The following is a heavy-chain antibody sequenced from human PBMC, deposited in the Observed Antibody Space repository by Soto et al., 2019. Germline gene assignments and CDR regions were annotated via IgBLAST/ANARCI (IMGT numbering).Heavy chain of an antibody. Sequence: QMQLVQSGPEVKKPGTSMKVSCKASGFTFATSAVHWLRQARGQRLEWIGWIVVCSGNTNYAQKFQQRVTITRDMSTSADSLDLGSLRCEDTAVYYCAAAPYHCSGGSCYAIDLPGVFYQGLDVWGQGTTVTVSS. J-gene: IGHJ6*02. CDR1: GFTFATSA. D-gene: IGHD2-15*01. V-gene: IGHV1-58*01. CDR3: AAAPYHCSGGSCYAIDLPGVFYQGLDV. CDR2: IVVCSGNT.